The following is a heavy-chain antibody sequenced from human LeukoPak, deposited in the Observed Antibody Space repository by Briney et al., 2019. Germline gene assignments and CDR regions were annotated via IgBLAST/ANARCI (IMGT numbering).Heavy chain of an antibody. V-gene: IGHV3-23*01. Sequence: GGSLRLSCAASGFTFSSYAMSWVRQAPGKGLEWVSAISGSGGSTYYADSVKGRFTISRDNSKNSLYLQMNSLRAEDTALYYCAKDIGDSSSWVDYWGQGTLVTVSS. CDR1: GFTFSSYA. J-gene: IGHJ4*02. D-gene: IGHD6-13*01. CDR2: ISGSGGST. CDR3: AKDIGDSSSWVDY.